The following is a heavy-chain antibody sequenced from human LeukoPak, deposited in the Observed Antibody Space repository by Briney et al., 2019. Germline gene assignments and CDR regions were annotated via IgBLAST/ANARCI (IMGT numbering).Heavy chain of an antibody. CDR3: ARAGVISGWDY. V-gene: IGHV3-23*01. J-gene: IGHJ4*02. D-gene: IGHD3-3*02. Sequence: GGSLRLSYAASGFTFNNYPMGWVRQAPGKGLEWLSAIGGEKSGSWTKSADSVKGRFTISRDNSENTLYLQMDSLTVEDTAVYYCARAGVISGWDYWGQGVLVTVSS. CDR1: GFTFNNYP. CDR2: IGGEKSGSWT.